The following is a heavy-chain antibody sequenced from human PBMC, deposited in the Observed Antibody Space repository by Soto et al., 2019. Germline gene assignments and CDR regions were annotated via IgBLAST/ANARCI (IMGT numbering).Heavy chain of an antibody. CDR1: GFTFSSYG. D-gene: IGHD3-22*01. CDR3: ARVGYYDRYYYYYGMDV. J-gene: IGHJ6*02. CDR2: IWYDGSNK. Sequence: GGSLRLSCAASGFTFSSYGMHWVRQAPGKGLEWVAVIWYDGSNKYYADSVKGRFTISRDNSKNKLYLQMNSLRAEDTAVYYCARVGYYDRYYYYYGMDVWGQGTTVTVSS. V-gene: IGHV3-33*01.